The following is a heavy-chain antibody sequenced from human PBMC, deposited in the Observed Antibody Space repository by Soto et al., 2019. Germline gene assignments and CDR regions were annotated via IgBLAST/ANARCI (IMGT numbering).Heavy chain of an antibody. CDR3: ARGAHGEGAYGMDV. D-gene: IGHD3-10*01. CDR2: IIPILGIA. Sequence: QVQLVQSGAEVKKPGSSVKVSCKASGGTFSSYTISWVRQAPGQGLEWMGRIIPILGIANYAQKFQGRVTITADKSTSTAYMELSSLRSEDTAVYYCARGAHGEGAYGMDVGGQGTTVTVSS. CDR1: GGTFSSYT. J-gene: IGHJ6*02. V-gene: IGHV1-69*02.